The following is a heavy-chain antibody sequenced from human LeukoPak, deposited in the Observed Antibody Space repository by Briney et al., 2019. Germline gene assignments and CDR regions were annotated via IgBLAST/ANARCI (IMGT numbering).Heavy chain of an antibody. CDR1: GFTFSSYA. CDR3: ARGDRAFDI. J-gene: IGHJ3*02. CDR2: ISGSGGST. V-gene: IGHV3-23*01. D-gene: IGHD3-16*01. Sequence: GGSLRLSCAASGFTFSSYAMSWVRQAPGKGLEWVSRISGSGGSTYYADSVKGRFTISRDNAKNTLYLQMNSLRAEDTAVYYCARGDRAFDIWGQGTMVTVSS.